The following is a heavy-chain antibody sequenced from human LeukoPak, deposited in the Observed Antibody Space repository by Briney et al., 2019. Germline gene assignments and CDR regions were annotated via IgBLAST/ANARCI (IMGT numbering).Heavy chain of an antibody. CDR1: GGSISSYY. Sequence: SETLSLTCTVSGGSISSYYWSWIRQPPGKGLEWIGYIYYSGSTNYNPSLKSRVTISVDTSKNQFSLKLSSVTAADTAVYYCGHLNVHNWNLPRDAFDIWGQGTMVTVSS. CDR3: GHLNVHNWNLPRDAFDI. D-gene: IGHD1-20*01. CDR2: IYYSGST. V-gene: IGHV4-59*01. J-gene: IGHJ3*02.